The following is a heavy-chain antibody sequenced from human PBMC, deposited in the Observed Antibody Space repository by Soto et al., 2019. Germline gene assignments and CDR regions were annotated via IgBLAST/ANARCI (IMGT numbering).Heavy chain of an antibody. Sequence: QVQLVQSGAEVKKPGASVKVSCKAPRYIFTAYFMHWVRQAPGQGLEWMGWINPNNGATHYGLSFQGRVTMNRDTSISTAYMELSSLGSDDTAVYYCASHDPGARFDPWGQGTLVIVSS. D-gene: IGHD1-1*01. CDR2: INPNNGAT. J-gene: IGHJ5*02. CDR3: ASHDPGARFDP. V-gene: IGHV1-2*02. CDR1: RYIFTAYF.